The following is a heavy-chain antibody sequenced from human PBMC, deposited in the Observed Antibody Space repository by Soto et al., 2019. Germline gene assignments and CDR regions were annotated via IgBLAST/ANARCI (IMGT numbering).Heavy chain of an antibody. J-gene: IGHJ5*02. Sequence: GGSLRLSCAASGFTFDDYAMHWVRQAPGKGLEWVSGISWNSGSIGYADSVKGRFTISRDNAKNSLYLQMNSLRAEDTALYYCAKAHSSSPRTNWFDPWGQGTLVSVSS. D-gene: IGHD6-13*01. CDR2: ISWNSGSI. V-gene: IGHV3-9*01. CDR3: AKAHSSSPRTNWFDP. CDR1: GFTFDDYA.